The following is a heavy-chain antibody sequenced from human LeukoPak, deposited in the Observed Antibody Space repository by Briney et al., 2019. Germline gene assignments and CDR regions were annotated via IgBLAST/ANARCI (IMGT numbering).Heavy chain of an antibody. V-gene: IGHV4-34*01. CDR2: INHSGNT. CDR1: DGSFSGYY. J-gene: IGHJ4*02. D-gene: IGHD3-9*01. CDR3: ARDQAATNTQVRFCLD. Sequence: SETLSLTCAVYDGSFSGYYWSWIRQPPGKGLEWIGEINHSGNTNYNPSLKSRVTISVDTSKNQFSLKLSSVTAADTAVYYCARDQAATNTQVRFCLDWGQGTLVTVSS.